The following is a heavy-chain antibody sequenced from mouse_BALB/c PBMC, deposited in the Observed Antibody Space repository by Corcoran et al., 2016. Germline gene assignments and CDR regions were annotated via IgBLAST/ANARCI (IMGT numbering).Heavy chain of an antibody. CDR2: IDPANGNT. CDR1: GFNIKDTY. V-gene: IGHV14-3*02. Sequence: EVQLQQSGAELVKPGASVKLSCTASGFNIKDTYMHWVKQRPEQGLEWIGRIDPANGNTKYDPKFQGKATITADTSSNTAYLQRSSLTSEDTAVYYCARGGGYPAWFAYWGQGTLVTVSA. J-gene: IGHJ3*01. CDR3: ARGGGYPAWFAY. D-gene: IGHD2-2*01.